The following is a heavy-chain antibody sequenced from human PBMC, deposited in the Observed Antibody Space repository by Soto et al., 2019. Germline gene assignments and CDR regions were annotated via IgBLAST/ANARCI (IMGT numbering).Heavy chain of an antibody. V-gene: IGHV1-18*01. J-gene: IGHJ4*02. D-gene: IGHD1-26*01. Sequence: QVQLVQSGAEVKKPGASVKVSCKASGYTFTSYGISWVRQAPGQGLEWMGWISAYNANTNYAQKLQGRVTMTTDTFKRTSYMELRSLRSYDTAVYFCARDRLGATGDYWGQGTLVTVSS. CDR3: ARDRLGATGDY. CDR1: GYTFTSYG. CDR2: ISAYNANT.